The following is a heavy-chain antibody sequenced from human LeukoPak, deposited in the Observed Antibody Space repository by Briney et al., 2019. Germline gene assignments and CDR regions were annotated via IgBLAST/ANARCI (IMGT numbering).Heavy chain of an antibody. Sequence: PETLSLTCTVSVGSLTSNYWSWIRHPPERGLEWVWTIFYSGSTYYNPSLKSRVTISVDTSKNQFSLKLSSVTAADTAVYYCARLPGYSGYDLPYAFDIWGQGTMVTVSS. D-gene: IGHD5-12*01. V-gene: IGHV4-39*01. CDR2: IFYSGST. CDR3: ARLPGYSGYDLPYAFDI. J-gene: IGHJ3*02. CDR1: VGSLTSNY.